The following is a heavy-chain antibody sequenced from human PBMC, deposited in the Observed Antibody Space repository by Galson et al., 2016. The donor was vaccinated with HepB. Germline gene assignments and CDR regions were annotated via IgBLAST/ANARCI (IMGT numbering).Heavy chain of an antibody. CDR1: GDSVSSNTAA. Sequence: CAISGDSVSSNTAAWNWIRQSPSRGLEWLGRTYYRSKWYNDYAVSVKSRITINPDTSKNQFSLQLNSVTPEDTAVYYCVSGETGTARSRAFDMWGQGTIVTVSS. CDR2: TYYRSKWYN. CDR3: VSGETGTARSRAFDM. D-gene: IGHD1-7*01. J-gene: IGHJ3*02. V-gene: IGHV6-1*01.